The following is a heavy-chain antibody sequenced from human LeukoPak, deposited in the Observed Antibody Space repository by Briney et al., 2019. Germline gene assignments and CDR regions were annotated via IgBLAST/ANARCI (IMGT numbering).Heavy chain of an antibody. D-gene: IGHD6-19*01. CDR3: ARGRQQWLARWFDP. J-gene: IGHJ5*02. V-gene: IGHV4-34*01. CDR1: GGSLSGYY. Sequence: SETLSLTCAVSGGSLSGYYWTWIRQPPGKGLEWIGEINHSGSTNYNPSLKSRVTISVDTSKNQFSLKLSSVTAADTAVYYCARGRQQWLARWFDPWGQGTLVTVSS. CDR2: INHSGST.